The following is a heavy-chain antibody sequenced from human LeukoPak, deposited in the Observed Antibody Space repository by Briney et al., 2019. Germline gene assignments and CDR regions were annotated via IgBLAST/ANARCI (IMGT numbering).Heavy chain of an antibody. V-gene: IGHV5-51*01. J-gene: IGHJ5*02. CDR1: GYSFTSYW. CDR2: IYPGDSDT. CDR3: ARHRPQTTVTRGWYDP. Sequence: GESLKISCKGSGYSFTSYWIGWVRQMPGKGLEWMGIIYPGDSDTRYSPSFQGQVTISADKSISTAYLQWSSLKASDTAMYYCARHRPQTTVTRGWYDPWGQGTLVTVSS. D-gene: IGHD4-17*01.